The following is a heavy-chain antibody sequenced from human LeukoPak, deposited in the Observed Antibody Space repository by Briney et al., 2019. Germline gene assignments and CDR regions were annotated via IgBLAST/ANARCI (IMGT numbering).Heavy chain of an antibody. Sequence: GASVKVSCKASGYTFTSYGISWVRQAPGQGLEWMGWISAYNGNTNYAQKLQGRVTMTTDTSTSTAYMELRSLRSEDTAVYYCATRITIFGVVTKFDYWGQGTLVTVSS. CDR2: ISAYNGNT. V-gene: IGHV1-18*01. J-gene: IGHJ4*02. CDR3: ATRITIFGVVTKFDY. D-gene: IGHD3-3*01. CDR1: GYTFTSYG.